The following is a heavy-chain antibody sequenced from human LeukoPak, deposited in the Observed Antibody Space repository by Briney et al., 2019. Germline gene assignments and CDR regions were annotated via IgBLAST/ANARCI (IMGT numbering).Heavy chain of an antibody. D-gene: IGHD3-16*01. V-gene: IGHV1-3*01. CDR3: ARDLYGDYFDY. Sequence: KLQGRVSITRDTSASTAYMELSSLTSEDTAVYYCARDLYGDYFDYWGQGTLVTVSS. J-gene: IGHJ4*02.